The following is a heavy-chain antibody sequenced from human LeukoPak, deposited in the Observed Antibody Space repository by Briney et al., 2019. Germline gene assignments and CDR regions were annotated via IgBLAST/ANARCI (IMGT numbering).Heavy chain of an antibody. CDR3: ARSYYYGSGSPIGYNWFDP. CDR1: GFTFSSYA. Sequence: GGSLRLSCAASGFTFSSYAMHWVRQAPGKGLEYVSAISSNGGSTYYANSVKGRFTISRDNSKNTLYLQMGSLRAEDMAVYYCARSYYYGSGSPIGYNWFDPWGQGTLVTVSS. CDR2: ISSNGGST. V-gene: IGHV3-64*01. D-gene: IGHD3-10*01. J-gene: IGHJ5*02.